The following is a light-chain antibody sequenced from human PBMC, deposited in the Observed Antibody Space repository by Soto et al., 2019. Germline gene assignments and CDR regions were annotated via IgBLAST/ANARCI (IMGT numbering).Light chain of an antibody. Sequence: EIVLTQSPCTLSLSPGDRVTISCRASQSVSNKYLAWYKQTPGQAPRPIIYAASSRAPGIPDRFSGSGSGTEFTLTISRLEPEDFEVYYCQQYGTSPWTFGQGTKVDIK. J-gene: IGKJ1*01. CDR3: QQYGTSPWT. V-gene: IGKV3-20*01. CDR1: QSVSNKY. CDR2: AAS.